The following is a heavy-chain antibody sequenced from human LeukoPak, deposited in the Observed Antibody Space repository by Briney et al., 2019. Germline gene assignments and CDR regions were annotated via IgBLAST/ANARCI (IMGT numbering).Heavy chain of an antibody. CDR1: GFTFSSYS. D-gene: IGHD3-10*01. Sequence: GGSLRLSCAASGFTFSSYSMNWVRQAPGKGLEWVSSISSSSSYIYYADSVKGRFTISRDNSKNTLYLQMNSLRAEDTAVYYCARGAYGSGSYGDNWFDPWGQGTLVTVSS. V-gene: IGHV3-21*01. CDR3: ARGAYGSGSYGDNWFDP. J-gene: IGHJ5*02. CDR2: ISSSSSYI.